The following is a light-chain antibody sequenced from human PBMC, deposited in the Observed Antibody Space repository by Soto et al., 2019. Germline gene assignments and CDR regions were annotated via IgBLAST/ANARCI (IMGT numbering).Light chain of an antibody. CDR2: DNS. V-gene: IGLV1-51*01. Sequence: QSVLTQPPSVSAAPGQKVTISCPGSSSNIGVKSVSWYQQLPRTAPNLLIYDNSERPSGIPDRFSASKSGTSATLGITGLQTGDEADYYCGTWDDSLSAVVFGGGTKLTVL. J-gene: IGLJ2*01. CDR1: SSNIGVKS. CDR3: GTWDDSLSAVV.